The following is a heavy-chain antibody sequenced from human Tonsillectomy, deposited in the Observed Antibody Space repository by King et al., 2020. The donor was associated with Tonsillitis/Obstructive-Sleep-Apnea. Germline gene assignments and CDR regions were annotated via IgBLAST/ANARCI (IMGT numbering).Heavy chain of an antibody. Sequence: LQLQESGPGLVKPSETLSLTCTVSGGSISSSSYYWGWIRQPPGKGLGWIGSIYYSGSTYYNPSLKSRVTISVDTSKNQFSLKLSSVTAADTAVYYCAGGYNFWSGYYYAANWFDPWGQGTLVTVSS. J-gene: IGHJ5*02. D-gene: IGHD3-3*01. V-gene: IGHV4-39*01. CDR1: GGSISSSSYY. CDR2: IYYSGST. CDR3: AGGYNFWSGYYYAANWFDP.